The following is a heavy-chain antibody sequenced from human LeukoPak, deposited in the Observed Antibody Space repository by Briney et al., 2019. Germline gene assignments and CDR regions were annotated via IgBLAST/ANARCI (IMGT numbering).Heavy chain of an antibody. CDR2: INPIFGTA. CDR1: GGTFSSYA. D-gene: IGHD6-19*01. Sequence: SVKVSCKASGGTFSSYAISWVRQAPGQGLEWMGGINPIFGTANYAQKFQGRVTITADESTSTAYMELSSLRSEDTAVYYCARVRQQWLIDAVDIWGQGTMVTVSS. J-gene: IGHJ3*02. CDR3: ARVRQQWLIDAVDI. V-gene: IGHV1-69*01.